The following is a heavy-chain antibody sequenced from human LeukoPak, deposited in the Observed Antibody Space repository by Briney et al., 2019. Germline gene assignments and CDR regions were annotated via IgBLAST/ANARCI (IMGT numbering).Heavy chain of an antibody. D-gene: IGHD6-13*01. V-gene: IGHV3-30*02. CDR2: IRYDGSNK. J-gene: IGHJ4*02. CDR1: GFSFSTYA. CDR3: AKDIRAAAGYFDY. Sequence: AGGSLRLSCAASGFSFSTYAMHWVRQAPGKGLEWVAFIRYDGSNKYYADSVKGRFTISRDNSKNTLYLQMNSLRAEDTAVYYCAKDIRAAAGYFDYWGQGTLVTVSS.